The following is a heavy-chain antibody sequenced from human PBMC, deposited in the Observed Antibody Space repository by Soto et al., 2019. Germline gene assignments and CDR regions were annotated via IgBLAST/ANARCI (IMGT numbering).Heavy chain of an antibody. CDR2: IWNDGSTT. CDR3: ARDRGHRDVDY. Sequence: QVQLVESGGGVAQPGRSLRLSCATSGFSFSPSGMHWVRQAPGKGLEWVAIIWNDGSTTYYADSVKGRFTISRDNSKNTLYLQMNSLRDEDTAVYYCARDRGHRDVDYWGQGTLVPVSS. CDR1: GFSFSPSG. V-gene: IGHV3-33*01. J-gene: IGHJ4*02.